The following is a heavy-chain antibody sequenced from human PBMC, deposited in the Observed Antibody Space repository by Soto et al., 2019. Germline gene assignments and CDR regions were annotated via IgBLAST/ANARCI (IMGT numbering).Heavy chain of an antibody. CDR3: ARGGFD. CDR1: GFSVTASN. Sequence: EVQLVETGGDLIQPGGSLRHSCAASGFSVTASNMNWVRQAPGKGLEWVSVIFGADETYYADSVRGRFTISRDNSKNTVYLQMDSLRTEDTALYYCARGGFDWGQGTLVTVSS. D-gene: IGHD3-16*01. J-gene: IGHJ4*02. V-gene: IGHV3-53*02. CDR2: IFGADET.